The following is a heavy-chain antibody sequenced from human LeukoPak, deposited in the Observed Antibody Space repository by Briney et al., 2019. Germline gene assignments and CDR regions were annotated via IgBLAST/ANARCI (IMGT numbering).Heavy chain of an antibody. Sequence: PGGSLRLSCAASGFTFSSYAMHWVRQAPGKGLEWVAVISYDGSNKYYADSVKGQFTISRDNSKNTLYLQMNSLRAEDTAVYYCARVSADDSSGYYYDVGWFDPWGQGTLVTVSS. CDR1: GFTFSSYA. CDR3: ARVSADDSSGYYYDVGWFDP. CDR2: ISYDGSNK. J-gene: IGHJ5*02. V-gene: IGHV3-30*01. D-gene: IGHD3-22*01.